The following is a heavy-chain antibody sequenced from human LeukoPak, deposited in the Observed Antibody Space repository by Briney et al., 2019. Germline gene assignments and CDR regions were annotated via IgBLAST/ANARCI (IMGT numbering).Heavy chain of an antibody. CDR2: ISSSSSYI. J-gene: IGHJ4*02. Sequence: GGSLRLSCAASGFTFSSYSMNWVRQAPGKGLEWVSSISSSSSYIYHADSVKGRFTISRDNAKNSLYLQMNSLRAEDTAVYYCARERTMIMNDYWGQGTLVTVSS. CDR3: ARERTMIMNDY. D-gene: IGHD3-16*01. V-gene: IGHV3-21*01. CDR1: GFTFSSYS.